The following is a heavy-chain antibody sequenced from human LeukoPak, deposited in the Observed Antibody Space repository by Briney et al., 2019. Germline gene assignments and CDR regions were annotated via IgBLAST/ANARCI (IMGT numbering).Heavy chain of an antibody. V-gene: IGHV1-69*05. CDR3: ARDTYYYDSSGYFDY. CDR2: IIPIFGTA. J-gene: IGHJ4*02. Sequence: SVKVSCKASGGTFSSYAISWVRQAPGQGLEWMGGIIPIFGTANYAQKLQGRVTMTTDTSTSTAYMELRSLRSDDTAVYYCARDTYYYDSSGYFDYWGQGTPVTVSS. CDR1: GGTFSSYA. D-gene: IGHD3-22*01.